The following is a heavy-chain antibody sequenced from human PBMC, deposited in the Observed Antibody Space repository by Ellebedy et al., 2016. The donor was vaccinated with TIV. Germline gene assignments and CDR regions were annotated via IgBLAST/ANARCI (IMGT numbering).Heavy chain of an antibody. J-gene: IGHJ6*02. D-gene: IGHD4-17*01. CDR3: ARDGTVTTYDGLDV. V-gene: IGHV3-11*01. CDR1: GFSFSDYY. CDR2: ISSSGSTI. Sequence: GESLKISCAASGFSFSDYYMSWIRQAPGKGLEWVSYISSSGSTIHHADSVKGRFTISRDNAKNSLYLQMNNLRAEDTAVYYCARDGTVTTYDGLDVWGQGTTVTVSS.